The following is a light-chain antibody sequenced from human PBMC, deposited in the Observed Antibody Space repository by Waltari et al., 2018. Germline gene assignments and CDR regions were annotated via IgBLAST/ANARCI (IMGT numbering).Light chain of an antibody. Sequence: QAALTQPPSVSGSPGQSVTISCTGTSSDIGNYNYVSWYQQYPGKVPKLIIYDVNKRPSGVSVRFSGSKSGNPASLTISGLRSEDEADYYCNSHAGSNIWMFGGGTRLTVL. CDR2: DVN. V-gene: IGLV2-8*01. J-gene: IGLJ3*02. CDR3: NSHAGSNIWM. CDR1: SSDIGNYNY.